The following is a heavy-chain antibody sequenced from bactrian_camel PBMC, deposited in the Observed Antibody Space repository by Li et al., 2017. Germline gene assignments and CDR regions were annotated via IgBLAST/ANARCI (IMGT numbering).Heavy chain of an antibody. D-gene: IGHD6*01. CDR3: ASAMIIRGGSWYWAGKYNS. V-gene: IGHV3S55*01. CDR2: LDSDGTT. CDR1: GYIGAYC. Sequence: HVQLVESGGGSVQAGESLALSCLVSGYIGAYCLGWFRQRPGESRRGITTLDSDGTTWYVDAVKGRFTISKDNAKKTLYLQMNSLKPEDTAMYHCASAMIIRGGSWYWAGKYNSWGQGTQVTVS. J-gene: IGHJ4*01.